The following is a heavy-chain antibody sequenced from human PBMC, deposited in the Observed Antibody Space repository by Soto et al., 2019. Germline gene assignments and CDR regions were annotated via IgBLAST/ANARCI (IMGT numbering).Heavy chain of an antibody. J-gene: IGHJ6*02. CDR3: ARDLAWKRGKVGRYYYGMDV. V-gene: IGHV3-11*06. D-gene: IGHD1-1*01. Sequence: QVLLVESGGGLVKAGGSLRLSCAASVVIFSDYYMSWVRQTPGKGLEWVSYISTRSTYTNYADSVKGRFTISRDNTKNSLYLQMDSLRVEDTAVYYCARDLAWKRGKVGRYYYGMDVWGQGTTVTVSS. CDR1: VVIFSDYY. CDR2: ISTRSTYT.